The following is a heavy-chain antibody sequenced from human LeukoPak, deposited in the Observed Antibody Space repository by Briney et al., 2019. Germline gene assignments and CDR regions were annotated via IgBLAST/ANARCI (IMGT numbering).Heavy chain of an antibody. Sequence: PGGSLRRSCAGSGFTFSNFWMSWVRQAPGKGLEWVANIKEDGSDKYYVDSVKGRFTISRDNAKNSLYLQMNSLRAEDTAVYYCARDIGYNTFDYWGQGTLVTVSS. CDR1: GFTFSNFW. CDR2: IKEDGSDK. CDR3: ARDIGYNTFDY. V-gene: IGHV3-7*05. J-gene: IGHJ4*02. D-gene: IGHD5-24*01.